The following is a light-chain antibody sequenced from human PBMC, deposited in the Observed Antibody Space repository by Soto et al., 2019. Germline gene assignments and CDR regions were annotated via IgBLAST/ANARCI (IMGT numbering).Light chain of an antibody. CDR1: LRDVGAYNL. Sequence: QSVLTQPASVSGSAGQSITISCSGTLRDVGAYNLVSWYQQHPGTAPKLIIYEVRNRPSGISSRFSGSRSGNTASLTISGLQSEDDGDYYCSPYTGRSTLGFGGGTKLTVL. CDR2: EVR. V-gene: IGLV2-14*01. J-gene: IGLJ3*02. CDR3: SPYTGRSTLG.